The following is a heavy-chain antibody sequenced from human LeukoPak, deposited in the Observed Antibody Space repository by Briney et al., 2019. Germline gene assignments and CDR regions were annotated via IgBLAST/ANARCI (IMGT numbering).Heavy chain of an antibody. Sequence: GGSLRLSCAASRFTFSRFWMSWVRQAPGKGLEWVANIKQDGSEKYFVDSVKGRFTISRDNAKNSLYLQMNSLRAEDTALYYCAKDRQDSSGYGTLFDYWGQGTLVTVPS. CDR3: AKDRQDSSGYGTLFDY. D-gene: IGHD3-22*01. CDR2: IKQDGSEK. V-gene: IGHV3-7*03. J-gene: IGHJ4*02. CDR1: RFTFSRFW.